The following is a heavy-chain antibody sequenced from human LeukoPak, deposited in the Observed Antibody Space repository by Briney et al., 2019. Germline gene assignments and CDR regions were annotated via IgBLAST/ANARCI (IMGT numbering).Heavy chain of an antibody. J-gene: IGHJ3*02. Sequence: GGSLRLSCAASGFTFSSYAMSWVRQAPGKGLEWLSSISGSGSSTYYADSVKGRFTISRDNSKNTLYLQMNSLRAEDTAVYYCAKAGYSSSWYDAFDIWGQGTMVTVSS. CDR1: GFTFSSYA. D-gene: IGHD6-13*01. V-gene: IGHV3-23*01. CDR3: AKAGYSSSWYDAFDI. CDR2: ISGSGSST.